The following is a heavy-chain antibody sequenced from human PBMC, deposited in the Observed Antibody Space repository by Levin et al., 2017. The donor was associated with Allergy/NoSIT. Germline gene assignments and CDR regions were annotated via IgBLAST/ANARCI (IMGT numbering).Heavy chain of an antibody. D-gene: IGHD2-2*01. CDR3: AKSVYCRSGTCAGLDY. CDR1: GFTFSSHA. Sequence: GESLKISCVASGFTFSSHAMNWVRQAPGKGLEWVSTINAAGTDTYYADSVKGRFTISRDNSKDTLFLQMNSLRAEDTAIYYCAKSVYCRSGTCAGLDYWVQGTLVTVSS. V-gene: IGHV3-23*01. CDR2: INAAGTDT. J-gene: IGHJ4*02.